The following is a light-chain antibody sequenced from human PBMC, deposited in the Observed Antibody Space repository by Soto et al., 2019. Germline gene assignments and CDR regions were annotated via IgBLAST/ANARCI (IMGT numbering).Light chain of an antibody. V-gene: IGKV3-15*01. CDR3: QQYNNWKT. CDR1: QNVNNK. J-gene: IGKJ1*01. CDR2: GAS. Sequence: EIVMTQSPATLSVSPGERVTLSCRASQNVNNKLAWYQQKPGQAPRLLIYGASTRATGIPARFSGSGSGTEFTLTISSRQSEDFAVYYCQQYNNWKTFGQGTKVEIK.